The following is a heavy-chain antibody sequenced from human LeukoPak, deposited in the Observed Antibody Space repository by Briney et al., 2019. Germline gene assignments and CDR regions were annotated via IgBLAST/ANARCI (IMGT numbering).Heavy chain of an antibody. V-gene: IGHV4-59*08. J-gene: IGHJ4*02. D-gene: IGHD6-13*01. CDR1: GGSFSGYY. CDR2: IYYSGST. CDR3: ARGGIAAAGPVLLNY. Sequence: SETLSLTCAVYGGSFSGYYWSWIRQQPGKGLEWIGYIYYSGSTNYNPSLKSRVTISVDTSKNQFSLKLSSVTAADTAVYYCARGGIAAAGPVLLNYWGQGTLVTVSS.